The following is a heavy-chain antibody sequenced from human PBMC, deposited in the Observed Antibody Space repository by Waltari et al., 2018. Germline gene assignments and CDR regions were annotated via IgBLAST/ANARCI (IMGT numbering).Heavy chain of an antibody. CDR3: ATKRESSASGFDY. J-gene: IGHJ4*02. D-gene: IGHD6-19*01. Sequence: QLQLQESGPGLVKLSETLSFTCTVSGGSISSSSYYWGWIRQPPGKGLAWIGSIYYSGSTYYNPSLKSRVTISVDTSKNQFSLKLSSVTAADTAVYYCATKRESSASGFDYWGQGTLVTVSS. CDR1: GGSISSSSYY. CDR2: IYYSGST. V-gene: IGHV4-39*01.